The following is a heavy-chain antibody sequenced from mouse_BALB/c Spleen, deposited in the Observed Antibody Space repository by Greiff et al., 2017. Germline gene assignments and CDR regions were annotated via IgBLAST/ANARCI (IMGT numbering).Heavy chain of an antibody. J-gene: IGHJ2*01. V-gene: IGHV7-3*02. Sequence: EVQVVESGGGLVQPGGSLRLSCATSGFTFTDYYMSWVRQPPGKALEWLGFIRNKANGYTTEYSASVKGRFTISRDNSQSILYLQMNTLRAEDSATYYCARGYDYYFDYWGQGTTLTVSS. CDR3: ARGYDYYFDY. CDR2: IRNKANGYTT. D-gene: IGHD2-4*01. CDR1: GFTFTDYY.